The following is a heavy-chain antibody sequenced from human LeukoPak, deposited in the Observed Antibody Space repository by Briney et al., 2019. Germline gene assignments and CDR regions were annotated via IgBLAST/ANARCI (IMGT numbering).Heavy chain of an antibody. Sequence: SGTLSLTCTVSGGSLSSYYWSWIRQPPGKSLAWIGHVYYSGCSKYNPSLMSRVTISVDTSKNQFSLILRSVTAADTAVYYCVRGAYCGGDCSRSRRQSPFDYWGARTLVTVSS. CDR1: GGSLSSYY. D-gene: IGHD2-21*02. V-gene: IGHV4-59*01. CDR3: VRGAYCGGDCSRSRRQSPFDY. J-gene: IGHJ4*01. CDR2: VYYSGCS.